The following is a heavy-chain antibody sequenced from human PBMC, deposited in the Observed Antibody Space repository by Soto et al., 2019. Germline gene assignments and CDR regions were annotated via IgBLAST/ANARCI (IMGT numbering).Heavy chain of an antibody. D-gene: IGHD3-10*01. J-gene: IGHJ5*02. V-gene: IGHV3-9*01. Sequence: GGSLRLSCAASGFTFDDYAMHWVRQAPGKGREWVSGISWNSGSIGYADSVKGRFTISRDNAKNSLYLQMNSLRAEDTALYYCARDRRPSEGDLDHWGQGTLVTVSS. CDR2: ISWNSGSI. CDR1: GFTFDDYA. CDR3: ARDRRPSEGDLDH.